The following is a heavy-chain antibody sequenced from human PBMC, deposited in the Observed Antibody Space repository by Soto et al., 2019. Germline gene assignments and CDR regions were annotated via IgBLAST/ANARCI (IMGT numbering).Heavy chain of an antibody. CDR3: ARGWGYYDPFEH. Sequence: SETLSLTCTVSGGSISSGGYYWSWIRQPPGKGLEWIGYFYNSGNTDYNPSLKSRVTISGDTSKNQFSLKLSSVTAADTAVYYCARGWGYYDPFEHWGQGTLVTGFS. J-gene: IGHJ4*02. CDR2: FYNSGNT. D-gene: IGHD3-22*01. V-gene: IGHV4-30-4*01. CDR1: GGSISSGGYY.